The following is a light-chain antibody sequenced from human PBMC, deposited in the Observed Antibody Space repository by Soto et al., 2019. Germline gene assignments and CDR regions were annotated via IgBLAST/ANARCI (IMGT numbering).Light chain of an antibody. CDR1: SSDIGGYTY. J-gene: IGLJ1*01. V-gene: IGLV2-14*01. CDR3: SSYTDSSNYV. Sequence: QSALTQPASVSGSPGQSITISCTGTSSDIGGYTYVSWYQQHPGKAPKLMIYQVTNRPSGVSNRFSGSRSGNTASLTISGLQAEDEADYYCSSYTDSSNYVFGTGTQLTVL. CDR2: QVT.